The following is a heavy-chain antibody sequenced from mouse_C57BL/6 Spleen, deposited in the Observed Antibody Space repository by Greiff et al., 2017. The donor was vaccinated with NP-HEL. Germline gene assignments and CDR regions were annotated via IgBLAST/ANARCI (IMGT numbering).Heavy chain of an antibody. J-gene: IGHJ1*03. CDR2: INYDGSST. V-gene: IGHV5-16*01. Sequence: EVMLVESEGGLVQPGRSMKLSCTASGFTFSDYYMAWVRQVPEKGLEWVANINYDGSSTYYLDSLKSRFIISRDNAKNILYLQMSSLKSEDTATYYCARGGSSYDWYFDVWGTGTTVTVSS. CDR1: GFTFSDYY. D-gene: IGHD1-1*01. CDR3: ARGGSSYDWYFDV.